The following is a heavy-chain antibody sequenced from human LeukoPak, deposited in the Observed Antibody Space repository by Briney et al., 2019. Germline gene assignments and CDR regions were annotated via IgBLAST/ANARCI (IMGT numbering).Heavy chain of an antibody. Sequence: GGSLRLSCAASGFTFSSYAMSWVRQAPGKGLEWVSAISGSGGSTYYADSVKGRFTISRDNAKNSLYLQMNSLRAEDTAVYYCATSMVRGVIYYYYMDVWGKGTTVTVSS. J-gene: IGHJ6*03. CDR2: ISGSGGST. CDR3: ATSMVRGVIYYYYMDV. V-gene: IGHV3-23*01. CDR1: GFTFSSYA. D-gene: IGHD3-10*01.